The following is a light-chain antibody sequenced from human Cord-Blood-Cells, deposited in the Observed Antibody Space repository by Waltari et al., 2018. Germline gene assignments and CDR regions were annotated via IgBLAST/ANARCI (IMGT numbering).Light chain of an antibody. V-gene: IGKV3-11*01. J-gene: IGKJ5*01. Sequence: EIVFTQSPAPLSLSPGERATLSCRASQSVSSYLAWYQQKPGQAPRLLIYDASNRATGIPARFSGCGSGTDFTLTISSLEPEDFAVYYCQQRSNWITFGQGTRLEIK. CDR1: QSVSSY. CDR3: QQRSNWIT. CDR2: DAS.